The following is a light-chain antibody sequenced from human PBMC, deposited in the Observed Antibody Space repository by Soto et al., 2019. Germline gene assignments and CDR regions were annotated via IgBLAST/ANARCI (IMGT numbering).Light chain of an antibody. J-gene: IGKJ1*01. CDR1: QSVSSN. V-gene: IGKV3-15*01. CDR3: XXXXNWPPWT. CDR2: GAS. Sequence: EIVMTQSPATLSVSPGERATLSCRASQSVSSNLAWYQQKPGQAPRLLIYGASTRATGIPARFSGSGSGTEFTLTISSLQSEDXAVYXXXXXXNWPPWTFGQGTKVEIK.